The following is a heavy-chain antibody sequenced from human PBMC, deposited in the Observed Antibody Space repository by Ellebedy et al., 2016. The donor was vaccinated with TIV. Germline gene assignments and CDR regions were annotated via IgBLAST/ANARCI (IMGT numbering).Heavy chain of an antibody. J-gene: IGHJ5*02. D-gene: IGHD1-26*01. CDR2: IDPSDSYT. CDR1: GYSFTTYW. CDR3: ARQLGVGATRWFDP. Sequence: GESLKISCQGSGYSFTTYWISWVRQMPGKGLEWMGRIDPSDSYTTYSPSLQGHVAISADRSIKTAYLQWRSLKASDTAMYFCARQLGVGATRWFDPWGQGTLVTVSS. V-gene: IGHV5-10-1*01.